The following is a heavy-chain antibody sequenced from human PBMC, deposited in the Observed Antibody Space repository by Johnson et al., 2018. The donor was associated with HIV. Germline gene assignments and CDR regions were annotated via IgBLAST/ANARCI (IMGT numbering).Heavy chain of an antibody. CDR2: ISYDGSNK. J-gene: IGHJ3*02. CDR1: GFTFSSYA. D-gene: IGHD6-13*01. V-gene: IGHV3-30*04. CDR3: ATYSSSWYKGRYAFDI. Sequence: QVQLVESGGGVVQPGRSLRLSCAASGFTFSSYAMHWVRQAPGKGLEWVAVISYDGSNKYYADSVKGRFTISRDNSKSTLYLQMNSLRAEDTAVYYCATYSSSWYKGRYAFDIWGQGTMVTVSS.